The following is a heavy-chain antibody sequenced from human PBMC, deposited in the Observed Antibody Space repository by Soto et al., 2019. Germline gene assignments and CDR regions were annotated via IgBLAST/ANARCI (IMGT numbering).Heavy chain of an antibody. Sequence: PSETLSLTCAVYGGSFSGYYWSWIRQPPGEGLEWMGEINHSGSTNYNPSLKSRVTISVDTSKNQFSLKLSSVTAADKAVYYCARFGHFGVVKYYTDCWCKGTMVTV. CDR3: ARFGHFGVVKYYTDC. V-gene: IGHV4-34*01. J-gene: IGHJ4*02. CDR2: INHSGST. D-gene: IGHD3-3*01. CDR1: GGSFSGYY.